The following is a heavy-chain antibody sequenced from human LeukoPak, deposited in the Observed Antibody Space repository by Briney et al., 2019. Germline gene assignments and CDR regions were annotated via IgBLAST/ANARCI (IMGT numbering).Heavy chain of an antibody. D-gene: IGHD6-25*01. J-gene: IGHJ4*02. V-gene: IGHV4-39*01. CDR1: GGSISSSNYC. CDR2: MYHSGST. Sequence: SETLSLTCTVSGGSISSSNYCWGWIRQPPGKGLEWIGNMYHSGSTYYNPSLESRVTISLDTSKNQFSLKLSSVTAADTAVYYCAAAFDYWGQGTLVTVSS. CDR3: AAAFDY.